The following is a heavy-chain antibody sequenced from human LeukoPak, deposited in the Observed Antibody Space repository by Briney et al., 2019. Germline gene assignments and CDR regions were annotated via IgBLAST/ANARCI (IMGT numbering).Heavy chain of an antibody. CDR1: GFTVSSNY. CDR3: AKGLYHYYGSGSYTLDY. CDR2: IYSGGST. Sequence: GGSLRLSCAASGFTVSSNYMSWVRQAPAKGLEWVSVIYSGGSTYYADSVKGRFTISRDNSKNTLYLQMNSLRVEDTAVYYCAKGLYHYYGSGSYTLDYWGQGTLVTVSS. V-gene: IGHV3-53*01. J-gene: IGHJ4*02. D-gene: IGHD3-10*01.